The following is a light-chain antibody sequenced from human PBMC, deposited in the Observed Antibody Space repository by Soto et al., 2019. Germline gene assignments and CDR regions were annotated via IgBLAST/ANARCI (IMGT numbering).Light chain of an antibody. Sequence: EIVLTKSPATLSLSPGERATLSCRASPCISNYFASYQQKPRHAPPRLIYDASNRPTGIPARFSGSGSGTAFSLTISSLQPQDFAVSYCQQRSNWPPALTFGPGTKVDI. CDR3: QQRSNWPPALT. J-gene: IGKJ3*01. CDR2: DAS. V-gene: IGKV3-11*01. CDR1: PCISNY.